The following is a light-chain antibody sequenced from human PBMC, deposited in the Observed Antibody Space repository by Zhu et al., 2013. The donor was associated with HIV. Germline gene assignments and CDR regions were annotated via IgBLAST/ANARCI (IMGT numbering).Light chain of an antibody. CDR2: GNL. CDR3: SSYTSSNTWV. CDR1: SSNIGTGYD. Sequence: QSVLTQPPSVSGAPGQRVTISCTGSSSNIGTGYDVHWYQQLPGTAPKLLIYGNLNRPSGVPDRFSGSKSGNTASLTISGLQAEDEADYYCSSYTSSNTWVFGGGTKLTVL. J-gene: IGLJ3*02. V-gene: IGLV1-40*01.